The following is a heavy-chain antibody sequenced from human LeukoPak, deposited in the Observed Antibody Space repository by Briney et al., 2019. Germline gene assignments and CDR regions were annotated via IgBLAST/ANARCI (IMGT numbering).Heavy chain of an antibody. J-gene: IGHJ3*02. D-gene: IGHD7-27*01. Sequence: GGSLRLSCAASGFTFSSYAMHWVRQAPGKGLEWVSVIYSGGSTYYADSVKGRFTISRDNSKNTLYLQMNSLRAEDTAVYYCARDYLGAFDIWGQGTMVTVSS. CDR2: IYSGGST. CDR3: ARDYLGAFDI. CDR1: GFTFSSYA. V-gene: IGHV3-53*01.